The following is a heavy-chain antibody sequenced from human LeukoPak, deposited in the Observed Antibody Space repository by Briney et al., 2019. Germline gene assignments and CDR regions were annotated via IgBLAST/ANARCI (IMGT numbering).Heavy chain of an antibody. CDR3: AKTPMVRGANRFDY. J-gene: IGHJ4*02. D-gene: IGHD3-10*01. Sequence: GGSLRLSCAASGFTLSGYAMSWVRQAPGKGLEWASAISGSGGTTYYADSAKGRFTISRDNSKNTLYLQMNSLRVEDTAVYYCAKTPMVRGANRFDYWGQGTLVTVSS. CDR1: GFTLSGYA. V-gene: IGHV3-23*01. CDR2: ISGSGGTT.